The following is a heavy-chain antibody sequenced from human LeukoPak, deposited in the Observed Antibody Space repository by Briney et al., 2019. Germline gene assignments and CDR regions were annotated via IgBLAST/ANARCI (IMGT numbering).Heavy chain of an antibody. CDR2: ISGSSSTI. J-gene: IGHJ4*02. CDR1: GFTFSSYS. Sequence: GSLRLSCAASGFTFSSYSMNWVRQAPGKGLEWVSYISGSSSTIYYADSVKGRFTISRDNAKNSLYLQMNSLRDEDTAVYYCAREGITARPGGLDYWGQGTLVTVSS. V-gene: IGHV3-48*02. D-gene: IGHD6-6*01. CDR3: AREGITARPGGLDY.